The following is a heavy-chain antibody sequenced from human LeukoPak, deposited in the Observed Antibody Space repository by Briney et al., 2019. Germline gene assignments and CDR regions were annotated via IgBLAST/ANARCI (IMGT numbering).Heavy chain of an antibody. CDR2: ISGSGGST. CDR3: ARPAIEPVDY. Sequence: PGGSLRLSCAASGFTFSSYAMSWVRQAPGKGLEWVSAISGSGGSTYYADSVKGRFTISRDNSKSTLYLQMNSLRVEDTALYYCARPAIEPVDYWGQGTLVSVSS. V-gene: IGHV3-23*01. J-gene: IGHJ4*02. D-gene: IGHD3-22*01. CDR1: GFTFSSYA.